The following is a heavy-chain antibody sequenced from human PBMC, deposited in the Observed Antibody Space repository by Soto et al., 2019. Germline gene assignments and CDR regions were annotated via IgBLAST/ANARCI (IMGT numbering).Heavy chain of an antibody. Sequence: QVQLQQSGPGLVKPSQTLSLVCSISGDSVSSTSATWSWIRQSPSRGLEWLGRTYYRSKWYNDYAVSVKSLIAITPDTSKNQLSLHLSSVTPEDTALYFCARDGSGFLWYFDLWGRGTLVTVSS. D-gene: IGHD6-19*01. J-gene: IGHJ2*01. CDR1: GDSVSSTSAT. CDR3: ARDGSGFLWYFDL. V-gene: IGHV6-1*01. CDR2: TYYRSKWYN.